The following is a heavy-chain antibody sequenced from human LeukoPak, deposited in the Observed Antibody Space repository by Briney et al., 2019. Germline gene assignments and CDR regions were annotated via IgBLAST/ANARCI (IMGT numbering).Heavy chain of an antibody. CDR3: ARSGISGSDFGSDY. V-gene: IGHV3-30*01. CDR2: ISYDGSNE. CDR1: GFTFSSYA. Sequence: GRSLRLSCAASGFTFSSYAMHGVRQAPGKGLEGVAVISYDGSNEYYADSVKGRFTISRDSSKNTLYLQMNSLRAEDTAVYYCARSGISGSDFGSDYWGQGTLVSVSS. D-gene: IGHD1-26*01. J-gene: IGHJ4*02.